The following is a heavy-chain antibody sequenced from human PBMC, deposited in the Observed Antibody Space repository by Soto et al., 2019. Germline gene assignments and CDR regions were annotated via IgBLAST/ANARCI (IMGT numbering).Heavy chain of an antibody. CDR1: GYTFTSYG. J-gene: IGHJ6*02. CDR2: TSPDNGNT. V-gene: IGHV1-18*04. Sequence: ASVKVSCKASGYTFTSYGISWVRQAPGQGLEWMGWTSPDNGNTDYAQRVQGRVTMTTETSTSTAYMEPSSLRSEDTAVYYCAATVGPENYGMDVWGQGTTVTVSS. CDR3: AATVGPENYGMDV. D-gene: IGHD4-17*01.